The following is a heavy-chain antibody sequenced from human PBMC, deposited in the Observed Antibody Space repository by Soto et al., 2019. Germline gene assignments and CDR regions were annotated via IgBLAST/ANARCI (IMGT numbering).Heavy chain of an antibody. CDR2: IYHSGST. D-gene: IGHD6-13*01. J-gene: IGHJ4*02. Sequence: PSETLSLTCAVSGGSISSSNWWSWVSQPPGQGLEWIGEIYHSGSTNYNPSLKSRVTISVDKSKKQFSLKLSSVTAADTAVYYCASSKQLVQLDYWGQGTLVTVS. CDR1: GGSISSSNW. V-gene: IGHV4-4*02. CDR3: ASSKQLVQLDY.